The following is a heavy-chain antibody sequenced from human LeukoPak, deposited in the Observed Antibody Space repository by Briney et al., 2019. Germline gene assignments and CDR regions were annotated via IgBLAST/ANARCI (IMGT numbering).Heavy chain of an antibody. V-gene: IGHV3-23*01. J-gene: IGHJ4*02. CDR3: ARLSSGWYFAWAALVY. CDR2: ISGSGGST. Sequence: GGSLRLSCAASGFTFSSYAMSWVRQAPGKGLEWVSAISGSGGSTYYADSVKGRFTISRDNSKNTLYLQMNSLRAEDTAVYYCARLSSGWYFAWAALVYWGQGTLVTVSS. CDR1: GFTFSSYA. D-gene: IGHD6-19*01.